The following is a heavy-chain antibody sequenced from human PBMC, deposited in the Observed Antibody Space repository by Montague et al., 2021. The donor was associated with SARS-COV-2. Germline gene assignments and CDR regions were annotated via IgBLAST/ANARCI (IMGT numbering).Heavy chain of an antibody. CDR2: IYYSGTT. CDR3: ATGMIREVTTQFDY. Sequence: SETLSLTCSASSGSIISSVYYWGWIRQPPGKELEWTGNIYYSGTTYYNPSLQSRVTISVDTSKNHLSLRLSSVTAADTAVYFCATGMIREVTTQFDYWGQGSQVTVSS. J-gene: IGHJ4*02. D-gene: IGHD3-10*01. V-gene: IGHV4-39*02. CDR1: SGSIISSVYY.